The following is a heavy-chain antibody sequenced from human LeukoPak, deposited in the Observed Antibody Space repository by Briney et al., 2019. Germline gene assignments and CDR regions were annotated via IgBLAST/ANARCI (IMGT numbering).Heavy chain of an antibody. CDR2: ISGSGGST. CDR1: GFTFSSYA. D-gene: IGHD6-13*01. CDR3: AKGQKGSSSWYGSLGDY. Sequence: GGSLRLSCAASGFTFSSYAMSWVRQAPGKGLEWVSAISGSGGSTYYADSVKGRFTISRDNSKNTLYLQMNSLRAEDTAVYYCAKGQKGSSSWYGSLGDYWGQGTLVTVSS. V-gene: IGHV3-23*01. J-gene: IGHJ4*02.